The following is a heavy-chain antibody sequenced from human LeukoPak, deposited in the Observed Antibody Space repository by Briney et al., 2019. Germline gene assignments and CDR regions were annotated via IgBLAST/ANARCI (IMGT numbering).Heavy chain of an antibody. CDR1: SYTFTSYG. J-gene: IGHJ4*02. CDR3: ARDRAGFIAVAGTVGDY. CDR2: ISAYNGNT. V-gene: IGHV1-18*01. D-gene: IGHD6-19*01. Sequence: ASVKVSCKASSYTFTSYGISWVRQAPGQGLEWMGWISAYNGNTNYAQKLQGRVTMTTDTSTSTAYMELRSLRSDDTVVYYCARDRAGFIAVAGTVGDYWGQGALVTVSS.